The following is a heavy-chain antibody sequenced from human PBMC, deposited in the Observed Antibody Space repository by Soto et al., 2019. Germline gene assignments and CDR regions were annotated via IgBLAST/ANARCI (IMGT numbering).Heavy chain of an antibody. CDR2: ISWNSGSI. V-gene: IGHV3-9*01. CDR1: GFTFDDYA. Sequence: EVQLVESGGGLVQPGRSLRLSCAASGFTFDDYAMHWVRQAPGKGLEWVSGISWNSGSIGYADSVKGRFTISRDNAKNSLYLQMNSLRAEDTALYYCAKDREQLWFEYYFDYWGQGTLVTVSS. J-gene: IGHJ4*02. D-gene: IGHD5-18*01. CDR3: AKDREQLWFEYYFDY.